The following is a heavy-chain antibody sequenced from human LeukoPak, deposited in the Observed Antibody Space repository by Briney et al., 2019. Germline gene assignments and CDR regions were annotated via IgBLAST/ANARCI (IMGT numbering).Heavy chain of an antibody. D-gene: IGHD3-10*01. CDR2: ISGSGGST. J-gene: IGHJ6*04. V-gene: IGHV3-23*01. CDR1: GFTFSSYA. Sequence: GGSLRLSCAASGFTFSSYAMSWVRQAPGKGLEWVSAISGSGGSTYYADSVKGRFTISRDNSKNTLYLQMNSLRAEDTAVYYCAKGRTGDYYYYGMDVWGXGTTVTVSS. CDR3: AKGRTGDYYYYGMDV.